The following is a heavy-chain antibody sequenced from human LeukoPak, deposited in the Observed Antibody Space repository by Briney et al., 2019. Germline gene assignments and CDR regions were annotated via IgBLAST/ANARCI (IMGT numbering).Heavy chain of an antibody. D-gene: IGHD1-14*01. J-gene: IGHJ4*02. V-gene: IGHV3-20*04. CDR3: ARDQRHLGPSTVGFDY. CDR1: GFTFDDYG. Sequence: GGSLRLSCAASGFTFDDYGMSWVRQAPGKGLEWVSGINWNGGSTGYADSVKGRFTISRDNAKNSLYLQMNSLRAEDTALYYCARDQRHLGPSTVGFDYWGQGTLVTVSS. CDR2: INWNGGST.